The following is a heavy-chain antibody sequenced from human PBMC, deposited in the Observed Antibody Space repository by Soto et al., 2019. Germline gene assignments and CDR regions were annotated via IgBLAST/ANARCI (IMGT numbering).Heavy chain of an antibody. CDR3: TTVGGDYYGSGSPSFDYYYYGMDG. V-gene: IGHV3-15*01. CDR2: IKSKTDGGTT. D-gene: IGHD3-10*01. Sequence: GGSLRLSCAASGFTFSNAWMSWVRQAPGKGLEWVGRIKSKTDGGTTDYAAPVKGRFTISRDDSKNTLYLQMNSLKTEDTAVYYCTTVGGDYYGSGSPSFDYYYYGMDGWGQGTTVTVSS. CDR1: GFTFSNAW. J-gene: IGHJ6*02.